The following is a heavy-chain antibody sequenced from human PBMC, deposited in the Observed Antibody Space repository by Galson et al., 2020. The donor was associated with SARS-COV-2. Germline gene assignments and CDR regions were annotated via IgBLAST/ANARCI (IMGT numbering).Heavy chain of an antibody. V-gene: IGHV1-46*01. J-gene: IGHJ6*02. CDR3: AIVPGGYSYVLLYGVVV. D-gene: IGHD5-18*01. CDR1: GYTFTSYY. CDR2: INPSGGST. Sequence: ASVKVSCKASGYTFTSYYMHWVRQAPGQGLEWMGIINPSGGSTSYEQKFQGRVTMTRDTSTSTVYMELSSLRSEDTAVYYCAIVPGGYSYVLLYGVVVLSQGTTVTVSS.